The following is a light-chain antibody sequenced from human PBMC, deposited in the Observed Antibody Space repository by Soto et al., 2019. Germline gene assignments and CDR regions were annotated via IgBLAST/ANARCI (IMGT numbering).Light chain of an antibody. V-gene: IGLV2-14*01. CDR2: DVN. CDR1: SSDIGGYNY. J-gene: IGLJ2*01. Sequence: QSALTQPASVSGSPGQSITISCTETSSDIGGYNYVSWYQQHPGKAPKLMIYDVNNRPSGVSNRFSGSKSGNTASLTISGLQAEDEADYYCSSYTSSSTLVIFGGGTKVTVL. CDR3: SSYTSSSTLVI.